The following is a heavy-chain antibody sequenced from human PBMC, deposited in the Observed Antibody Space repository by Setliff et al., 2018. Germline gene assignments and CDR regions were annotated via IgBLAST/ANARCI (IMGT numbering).Heavy chain of an antibody. CDR3: ARDGVSYGMDV. V-gene: IGHV3-11*04. J-gene: IGHJ6*02. CDR2: ITNSGGTI. CDR1: GFTFSDYY. Sequence: PGGSLRLSCAASGFTFSDYYMSWIRQAPGKGLEWVSYITNSGGTIYYADSVKGRFTISRDNAKNSLFLQMNSLRAEDTALYYCARDGVSYGMDVWGQGTTVTVSS.